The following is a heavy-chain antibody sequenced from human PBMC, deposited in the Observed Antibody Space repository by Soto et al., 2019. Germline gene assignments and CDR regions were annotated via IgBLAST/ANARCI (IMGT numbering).Heavy chain of an antibody. D-gene: IGHD3-10*01. V-gene: IGHV4-34*01. CDR1: GGSFSGYQ. CDR2: INDSGNI. CDR3: ARGLILWFGELSRRGGYYYYMDV. Sequence: QVQLQQWGAGLLKPSETLSLTCAVYGGSFSGYQWTWIRQTPGKGLEWIGEINDSGNINYNPSLKSRFTILVDTPKEQISLKLSSVTAADTAVYYCARGLILWFGELSRRGGYYYYMDVWGKGTTVTVSS. J-gene: IGHJ6*03.